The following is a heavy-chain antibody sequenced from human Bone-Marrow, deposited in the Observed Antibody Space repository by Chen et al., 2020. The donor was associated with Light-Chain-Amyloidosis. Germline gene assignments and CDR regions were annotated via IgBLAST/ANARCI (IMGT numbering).Heavy chain of an antibody. V-gene: IGHV3-23*04. Sequence: EVQLVESGGGLVQRGGSLRLSGADYGFPVSSYAMSWVRQAPGKGLEWVFTIRGGGGRRDYGDAVRGRLTFSRVNSSNALFLQMHILSSEVTAVYYCAKDISYDDILPGYPADAFDIWGQGTMVTVSS. CDR3: AKDISYDDILPGYPADAFDI. CDR2: IRGGGGRR. D-gene: IGHD3-9*01. CDR1: GFPVSSYA. J-gene: IGHJ3*02.